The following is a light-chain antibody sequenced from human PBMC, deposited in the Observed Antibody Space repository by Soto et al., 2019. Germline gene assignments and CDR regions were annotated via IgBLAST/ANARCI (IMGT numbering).Light chain of an antibody. CDR3: QQYNDWPLT. V-gene: IGKV3-15*01. Sequence: EIVLTQSPATLSVSPGERATLSCRASQTVSTNLAWYQQKPGQAPRLLIYGASTRATGIPARFSGSGSGTVFTLTISRLQSEDFAVFYCQQYNDWPLTFGPGNKVDIK. J-gene: IGKJ3*01. CDR2: GAS. CDR1: QTVSTN.